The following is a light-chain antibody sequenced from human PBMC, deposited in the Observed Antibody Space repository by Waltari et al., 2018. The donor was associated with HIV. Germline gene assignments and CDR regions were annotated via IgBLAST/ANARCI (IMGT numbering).Light chain of an antibody. CDR3: QQSYSIPPG. CDR1: QSIRSY. V-gene: IGKV1-39*01. Sequence: DIQMTQSPSSLSASVGDRVTITCRASQSIRSYLNWYQQKPGKAPKFLIYAASSLQSGVPSRFSGSGSGTDFTLTISSLQPEDFATYYCQQSYSIPPGFGQGTKLEIK. CDR2: AAS. J-gene: IGKJ2*03.